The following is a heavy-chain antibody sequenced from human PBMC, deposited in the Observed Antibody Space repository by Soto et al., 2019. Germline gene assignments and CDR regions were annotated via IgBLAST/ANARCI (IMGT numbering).Heavy chain of an antibody. CDR1: GFTFSSYG. D-gene: IGHD6-19*01. V-gene: IGHV3-23*01. J-gene: IGHJ4*02. CDR2: ISGSGRHT. CDR3: AKDRGVLGGVAGMMDY. Sequence: EVQLLESGGGLLQPGGSLRLSCAASGFTFSSYGMNWVRQVSGKGLEWVSAISGSGRHTYYADSVKGRFSISRDNSMDNMYLQINDLRAEDTAVYYCAKDRGVLGGVAGMMDYWGQGTLVTVSS.